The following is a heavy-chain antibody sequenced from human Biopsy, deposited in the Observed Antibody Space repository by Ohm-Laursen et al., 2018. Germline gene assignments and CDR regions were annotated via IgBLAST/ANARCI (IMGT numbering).Heavy chain of an antibody. J-gene: IGHJ6*02. Sequence: ASVKVSCNASGYTFANYSINWVRQVPGQGLEWLGVVNPVAETTMYAQKFQDRITLTRDASTNTVYMDLTSLTSEDTAVYYCARESPLRLGVCGAIRCFKEVFGMDVWGQGTTVIVSS. CDR3: ARESPLRLGVCGAIRCFKEVFGMDV. CDR1: GYTFANYS. D-gene: IGHD2-21*01. V-gene: IGHV1-46*01. CDR2: VNPVAETT.